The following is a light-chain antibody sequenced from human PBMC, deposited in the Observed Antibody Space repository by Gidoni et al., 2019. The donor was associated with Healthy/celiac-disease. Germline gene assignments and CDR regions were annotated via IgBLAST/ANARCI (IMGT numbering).Light chain of an antibody. J-gene: IGLJ2*01. Sequence: QSVLTHPPSVSAALGQQVTISCSGSSSNIGNNYVSWYQQLPGTAPKLLSYDNNKRPSGIPDRFSGSKSGTSATLGITGLQTGDEADYYCGTWDSSLSAVVFGGGTKLTVL. CDR1: SSNIGNNY. V-gene: IGLV1-51*01. CDR2: DNN. CDR3: GTWDSSLSAVV.